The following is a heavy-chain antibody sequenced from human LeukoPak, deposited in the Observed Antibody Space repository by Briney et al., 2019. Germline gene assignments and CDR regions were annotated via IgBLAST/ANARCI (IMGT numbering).Heavy chain of an antibody. D-gene: IGHD3-16*02. Sequence: ASVKVSCKASGYTFTSYGISWVRQAPGQGLEWMGWISAYNGNTNYAQTLQGRVTMTTDTSTSTAYMELRSLRSDDTAVYYCARGPFMITFGGVIVPNGVDYWGQGTLVTVSS. J-gene: IGHJ4*02. CDR2: ISAYNGNT. CDR3: ARGPFMITFGGVIVPNGVDY. V-gene: IGHV1-18*01. CDR1: GYTFTSYG.